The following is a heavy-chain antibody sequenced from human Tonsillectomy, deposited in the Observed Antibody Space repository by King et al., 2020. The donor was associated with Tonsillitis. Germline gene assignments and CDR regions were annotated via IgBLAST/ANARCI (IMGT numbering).Heavy chain of an antibody. J-gene: IGHJ3*02. CDR1: GYSINSGYY. CDR3: ARYPPTRGYGAFDI. V-gene: IGHV4-38-2*02. CDR2: IYHSGRT. Sequence: VPLQESGPGLVKPSETLSLTCIVSGYSINSGYYWGWIRQPPGKGLEYIGSIYHSGRTYYNPSLKSRVTISIDPSKNQFSLKLNSVTAADTAVYYCARYPPTRGYGAFDIWGQGTMVTVSS. D-gene: IGHD6-13*01.